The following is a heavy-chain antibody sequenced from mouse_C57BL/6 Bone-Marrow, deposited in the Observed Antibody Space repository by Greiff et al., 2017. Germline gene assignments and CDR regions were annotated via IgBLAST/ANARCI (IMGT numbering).Heavy chain of an antibody. D-gene: IGHD2-5*01. CDR1: GYTFTSYW. J-gene: IGHJ3*01. CDR2: INPSNGGT. V-gene: IGHV1-53*01. CDR3: AREGPVAYYSNGAWFAY. Sequence: QVQLQQSGTELVKPGASVKLSCKASGYTFTSYWMHWVKQRPGQGLEWIGNINPSNGGTNYNEKFKSKATLTVDKSSSTAYMQLSSLTSEDSAVYYCAREGPVAYYSNGAWFAYGGQGTLVTVSA.